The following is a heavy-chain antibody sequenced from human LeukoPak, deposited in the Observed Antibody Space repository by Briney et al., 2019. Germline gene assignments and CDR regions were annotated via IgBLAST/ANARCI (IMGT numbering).Heavy chain of an antibody. CDR3: ATSSVWGGAFNI. J-gene: IGHJ3*02. Sequence: PGGSLRLSCAASGFTFSSYWMYWVRQAPGKGLMWVSRCDSDGSGTTYVDSVKGRFTVSRDNANNTLYLQMSSLRAEDTAVYYCATSSVWGGAFNIWGQGTMVTVSS. CDR2: CDSDGSGT. V-gene: IGHV3-74*01. D-gene: IGHD3-16*01. CDR1: GFTFSSYW.